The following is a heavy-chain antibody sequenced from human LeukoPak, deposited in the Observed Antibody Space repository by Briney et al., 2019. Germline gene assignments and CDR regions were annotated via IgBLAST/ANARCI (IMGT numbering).Heavy chain of an antibody. CDR2: INPVFGTA. D-gene: IGHD3-9*01. Sequence: ASVKVSCKASGDTFSSYVISWVRQAPGQGLEWMGGINPVFGTAHYAQKFQDRVTITADESTSTAYMELSSLRSEDTAVYYCAKTFLTAYDTYFYYYGLDVWGQGTPVTVSS. J-gene: IGHJ6*02. V-gene: IGHV1-69*13. CDR3: AKTFLTAYDTYFYYYGLDV. CDR1: GDTFSSYV.